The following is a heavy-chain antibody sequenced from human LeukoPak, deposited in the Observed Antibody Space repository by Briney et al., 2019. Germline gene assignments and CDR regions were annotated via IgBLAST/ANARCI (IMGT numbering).Heavy chain of an antibody. CDR3: ARGRGTGEVIDY. V-gene: IGHV3-23*01. Sequence: GGSLRLSCAASGFTFSSYAMSWVRQAPGKGLEWVSAISGSGGSTYYADSVKGRFTVSRDNSKNTLYLQMNSLRAEDTAVYYCARGRGTGEVIDYWGQGTLVTVSS. J-gene: IGHJ4*02. CDR2: ISGSGGST. CDR1: GFTFSSYA. D-gene: IGHD1-1*01.